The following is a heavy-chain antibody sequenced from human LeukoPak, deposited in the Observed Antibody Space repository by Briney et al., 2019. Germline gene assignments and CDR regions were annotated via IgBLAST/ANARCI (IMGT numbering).Heavy chain of an antibody. D-gene: IGHD3-10*01. V-gene: IGHV4-34*01. CDR3: ARGRTGITMVRGVIQKALYYFDY. CDR2: INHSGST. J-gene: IGHJ4*02. CDR1: GGSFSGYY. Sequence: SETLSLTCAVCGGSFSGYYWSWIRQPPGKGLEWIGEINHSGSTNHNPSLKSRVTISVDTSKNQFSLKLSSVTAAVTAVYYCARGRTGITMVRGVIQKALYYFDYWGQGTLVTVSS.